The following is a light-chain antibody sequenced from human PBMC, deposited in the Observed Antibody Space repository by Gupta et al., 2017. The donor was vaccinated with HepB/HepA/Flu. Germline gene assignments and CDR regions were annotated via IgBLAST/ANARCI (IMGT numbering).Light chain of an antibody. CDR1: QSVSSNY. CDR2: GAS. J-gene: IGKJ3*01. V-gene: IGKV3-20*01. CDR3: QQDGTSFT. Sequence: EIVLTQSPGTLSLSPGERATLSCRASQSVSSNYLAWYQQKPGQAPRILIYGASSRATGIPDRFSGSGYGTDFTLTSSRREPEDFAVYYWQQDGTSFTFGHGTKVDIK.